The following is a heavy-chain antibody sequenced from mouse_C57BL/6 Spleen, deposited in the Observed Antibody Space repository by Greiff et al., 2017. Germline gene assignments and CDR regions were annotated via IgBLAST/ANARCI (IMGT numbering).Heavy chain of an antibody. V-gene: IGHV1-50*01. Sequence: VQLQQPGAELVKPGASVKLSCKASGYTFTSYWMQWVKQRPGQSLEWIGEIDPSDSYTNYNQKFKGKATLTVDTSSSTAYMQLSSLTSEDSAVYYCARTTVVATPDYWGQGTTLTVSS. D-gene: IGHD1-1*01. J-gene: IGHJ2*01. CDR2: IDPSDSYT. CDR3: ARTTVVATPDY. CDR1: GYTFTSYW.